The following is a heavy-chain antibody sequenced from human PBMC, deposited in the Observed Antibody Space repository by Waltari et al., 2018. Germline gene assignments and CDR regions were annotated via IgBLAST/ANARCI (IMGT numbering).Heavy chain of an antibody. V-gene: IGHV4-39*01. Sequence: QLQLQESGPGLVKPSETLSLTCSVSGDSIPSGSYYWGWIRQPPRKGLEWIGIMYYRGSSYSNPSLNGRVTISVDTSKNQFSLKLSSVAAADTAVYYCASAFGSGSYAWVDSWGQGTLVTVSS. D-gene: IGHD3-10*01. CDR2: MYYRGSS. CDR1: GDSIPSGSYY. CDR3: ASAFGSGSYAWVDS. J-gene: IGHJ5*01.